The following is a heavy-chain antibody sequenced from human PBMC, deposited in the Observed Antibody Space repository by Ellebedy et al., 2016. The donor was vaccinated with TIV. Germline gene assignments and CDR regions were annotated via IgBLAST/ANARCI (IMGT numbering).Heavy chain of an antibody. CDR3: ARAFRAGAFDI. D-gene: IGHD2/OR15-2a*01. Sequence: GGSLRLSCAASGSTFSRYGMHWVRQPPGKGLEWLAFIRYDANTDYYADSVKGRFNISRDNAKNSPYVQMKSLRAEDTAVYYCARAFRAGAFDIWGQGTVVTVSS. CDR2: IRYDANTD. V-gene: IGHV3-30*02. J-gene: IGHJ3*02. CDR1: GSTFSRYG.